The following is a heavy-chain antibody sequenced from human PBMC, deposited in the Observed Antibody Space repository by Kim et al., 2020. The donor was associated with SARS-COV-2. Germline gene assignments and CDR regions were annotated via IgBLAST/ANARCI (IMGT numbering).Heavy chain of an antibody. CDR3: ATGPPIQFGGFDP. Sequence: ASVKVSCKVSGYTLTELSMHWVRQAPGKGLEWMGGFDPEDGETIHAQKFQGRVTMTEDTSTDTAYMELSSLSSEDTAVYYCATGPPIQFGGFDPWGQGTLVTVSS. J-gene: IGHJ5*02. D-gene: IGHD5-18*01. CDR1: GYTLTELS. CDR2: FDPEDGET. V-gene: IGHV1-24*01.